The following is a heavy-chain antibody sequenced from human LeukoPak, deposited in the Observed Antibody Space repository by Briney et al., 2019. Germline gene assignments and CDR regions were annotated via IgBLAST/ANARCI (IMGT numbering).Heavy chain of an antibody. CDR1: GFTSSDCA. CDR2: IVKTGVRT. J-gene: IGHJ2*01. Sequence: GGSLRLSCAASGFTSSDCARAWVPPGPGKGLKWVSAIVKTGVRTYADSVKGRFTISRANSKNTPYLQMNSLRAEDKAVYYCAKDGRYGSDPHWYVDLWGRGTLGTVSS. CDR3: AKDGRYGSDPHWYVDL. V-gene: IGHV3-23*01. D-gene: IGHD2-15*01.